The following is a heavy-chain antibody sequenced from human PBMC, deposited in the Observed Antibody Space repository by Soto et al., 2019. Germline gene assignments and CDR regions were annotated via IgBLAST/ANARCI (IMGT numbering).Heavy chain of an antibody. CDR2: INPNSGGT. V-gene: IGHV1-2*02. CDR1: GYTFTGYY. Sequence: ASVKVSCKASGYTFTGYYMHWVRQAPGQGLEWMGWINPNSGGTNYAQKFQGRVTMTRDTSISTAYMELSRLRSDDTAVYYCARVPKTAEWLDPWGQGTLVTVYS. CDR3: ARVPKTAEWLDP. J-gene: IGHJ5*02.